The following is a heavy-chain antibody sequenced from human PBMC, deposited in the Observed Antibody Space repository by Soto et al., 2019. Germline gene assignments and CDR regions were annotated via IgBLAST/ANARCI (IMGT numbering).Heavy chain of an antibody. V-gene: IGHV3-9*01. CDR3: AKGGITIPKAWFDP. CDR2: ISWNSGSI. D-gene: IGHD3-3*01. CDR1: GFTFDDYA. Sequence: GGSLRLSCAASGFTFDDYAMHWVRQAPGKGLEWVSGISWNSGSIGYADSVKGRFTISRDNAKNSLYLQMNSLRAEDTALYYCAKGGITIPKAWFDPWGQGTLVTVSS. J-gene: IGHJ5*02.